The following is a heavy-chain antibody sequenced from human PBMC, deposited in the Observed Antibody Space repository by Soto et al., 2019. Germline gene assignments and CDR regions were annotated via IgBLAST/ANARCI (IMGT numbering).Heavy chain of an antibody. J-gene: IGHJ4*02. CDR1: GFTLRNYE. Sequence: AGSLRLSCAASGFTLRNYEMNWVRQAQGKGLEWISKISGSNNNIYYADSVRGRFTISRDNAKNSLYLQMNSLRAEDTAIYYCASERLCGADCYFFDNWGQGTQVTVSS. V-gene: IGHV3-48*03. CDR3: ASERLCGADCYFFDN. CDR2: ISGSNNNI. D-gene: IGHD2-21*02.